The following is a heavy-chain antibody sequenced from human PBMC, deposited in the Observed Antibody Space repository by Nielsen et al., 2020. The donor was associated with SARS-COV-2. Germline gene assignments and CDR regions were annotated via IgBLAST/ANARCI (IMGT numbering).Heavy chain of an antibody. V-gene: IGHV3-30-3*01. J-gene: IGHJ6*02. D-gene: IGHD2-2*02. CDR3: ARDRQDIVVVPAAIREYYYYGMDV. CDR1: GFTFSSYA. CDR2: ISYDGSNK. Sequence: GESLKISCAASGFTFSSYAMHWVRQAPGKGLEWVAVISYDGSNKYYADSVKGRFTISRDNSKNTLYLQMNSLRAEDTAVYYCARDRQDIVVVPAAIREYYYYGMDVWGQGTTVIVSS.